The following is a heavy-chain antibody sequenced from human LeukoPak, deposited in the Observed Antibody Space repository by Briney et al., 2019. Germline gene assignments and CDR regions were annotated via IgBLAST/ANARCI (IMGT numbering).Heavy chain of an antibody. J-gene: IGHJ5*02. D-gene: IGHD2-2*01. Sequence: WGSLRLSCAASGFTFSSYGMHWVRQAPGKGLEWVAFIRYDGSNKYYADSVKGRFTISRDNSKNTLYLQMNSLRAEDTAVYYCARDQADCSSTSCLTFDPWGQGTLVTVSS. CDR3: ARDQADCSSTSCLTFDP. V-gene: IGHV3-30*02. CDR2: IRYDGSNK. CDR1: GFTFSSYG.